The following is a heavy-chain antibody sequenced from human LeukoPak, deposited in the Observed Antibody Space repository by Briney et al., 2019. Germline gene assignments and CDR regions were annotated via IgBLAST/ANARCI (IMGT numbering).Heavy chain of an antibody. J-gene: IGHJ4*02. D-gene: IGHD6-6*01. V-gene: IGHV1-69*13. CDR1: GGTFSSYA. Sequence: SVKVSCKASGGTFSSYAISWGRQAPGLGLEWMGGIIPIFGTANYAQKFQGRVTITADESTSTAYMELSSLRSEDTAVYYCARGSSCPFNLDYWGQGTLVTVSS. CDR2: IIPIFGTA. CDR3: ARGSSCPFNLDY.